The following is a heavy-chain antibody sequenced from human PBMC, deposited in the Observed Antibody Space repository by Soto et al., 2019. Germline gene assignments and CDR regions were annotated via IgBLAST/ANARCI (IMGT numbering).Heavy chain of an antibody. V-gene: IGHV1-2*02. Sequence: RASVKVSCKASGYTFTGYYMHWVRQAPGQGLEWMGWINPNSGGTNYAQKFQGRVTMTRDTSISTAYMELSRLRSDDTAVCYCARDPPRCAVAVAGNCWFDPWGQGTLVTVSS. D-gene: IGHD6-19*01. CDR3: ARDPPRCAVAVAGNCWFDP. J-gene: IGHJ5*02. CDR2: INPNSGGT. CDR1: GYTFTGYY.